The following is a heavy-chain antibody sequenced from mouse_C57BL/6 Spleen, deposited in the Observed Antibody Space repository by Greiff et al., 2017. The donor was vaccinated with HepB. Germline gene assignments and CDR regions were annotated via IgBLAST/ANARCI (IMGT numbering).Heavy chain of an antibody. CDR2: ISSGGSYT. CDR1: GFTFSSYG. Sequence: EVHLVESGGDLVKPGGSLKLSCAASGFTFSSYGMSWVRQTPDKRLEWVATISSGGSYTYYPDSVKGRFTISRDHAKNTLYLQMSSLKSEDTAMYHCARPYYYGSSHWYFDVWGTGTTVTVSA. V-gene: IGHV5-6*01. J-gene: IGHJ1*03. D-gene: IGHD1-1*01. CDR3: ARPYYYGSSHWYFDV.